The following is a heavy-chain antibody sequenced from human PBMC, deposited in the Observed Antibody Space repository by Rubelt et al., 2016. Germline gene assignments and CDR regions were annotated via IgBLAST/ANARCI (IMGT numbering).Heavy chain of an antibody. CDR2: ISAYNGKT. D-gene: IGHD1-1*01. Sequence: QVQLVQSGAEVKKPGASVKVSCKASGYTFTSYGISWVRQAPGQGLEWMGWISAYNGKTNYAQKLQGRVTMTTDTATSTAYMGLRSLRSDDTAVYYCARDLPPFRRYNWNFPLDYWGQGTLVTVSS. CDR1: GYTFTSYG. J-gene: IGHJ4*02. V-gene: IGHV1-18*01. CDR3: ARDLPPFRRYNWNFPLDY.